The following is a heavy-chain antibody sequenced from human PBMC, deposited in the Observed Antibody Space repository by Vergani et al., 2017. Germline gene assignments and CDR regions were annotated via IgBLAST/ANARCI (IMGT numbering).Heavy chain of an antibody. J-gene: IGHJ6*02. V-gene: IGHV1-24*01. Sequence: QVQLVQSGAEVKKPGASVKVSCKVSGYTLTELSMHWVRQAPGKGLEWMGGFDPEDGETIYAQKFQGRVTMTEDTSTDTAYMELSSLRSEDTAVYYCATQYYIVVVPAARNYGMDVWGQGTTVTVSS. CDR1: GYTLTELS. CDR3: ATQYYIVVVPAARNYGMDV. CDR2: FDPEDGET. D-gene: IGHD2-2*01.